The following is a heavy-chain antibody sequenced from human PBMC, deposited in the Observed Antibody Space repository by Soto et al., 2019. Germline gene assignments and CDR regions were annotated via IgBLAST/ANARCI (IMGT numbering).Heavy chain of an antibody. J-gene: IGHJ5*02. CDR1: GGSFSDYY. D-gene: IGHD3-10*01. Sequence: SETLSLTCAVYGGSFSDYYWNWIRQPPGKGLEWIGEINHGGTTSYNPSHKSRVTISVGTSRNQFSLRLNSVTAADTAVYYCARCRSVFRGVITWRGPPEGQKRRAPFDPWGQGTLVTVS. CDR3: ARCRSVFRGVITWRGPPEGQKRRAPFDP. CDR2: INHGGTT. V-gene: IGHV4-34*01.